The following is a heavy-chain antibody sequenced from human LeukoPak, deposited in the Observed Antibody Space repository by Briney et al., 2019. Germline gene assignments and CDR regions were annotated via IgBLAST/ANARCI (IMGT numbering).Heavy chain of an antibody. D-gene: IGHD4-11*01. CDR1: GGSISSYY. V-gene: IGHV4-59*06. CDR2: IYYSGTT. CDR3: ATYMTTDQYLDF. Sequence: SETLSLTCTVSGGSISSYYWSWIRQPPGKGLEWIGFIYYSGTTYYNPSLKSRVTISVDTSKNQFSLKLSSVTAADTAVYYCATYMTTDQYLDFWGQGALVTVSS. J-gene: IGHJ4*02.